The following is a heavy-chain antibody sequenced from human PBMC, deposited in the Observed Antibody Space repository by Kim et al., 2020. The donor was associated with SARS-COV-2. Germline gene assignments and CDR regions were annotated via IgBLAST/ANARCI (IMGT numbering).Heavy chain of an antibody. V-gene: IGHV4-61*01. CDR3: ARDRRGLNDY. CDR1: GGSVSSGSYY. CDR2: IYYSGST. Sequence: SETLSLTCTVSGGSVSSGSYYWSWIRQPPGKGLEWIGYIYYSGSTNYNPSLKSRVTISVDTSKNQFSLKLSSVTAADTAVYYCARDRRGLNDYWGQGTL. J-gene: IGHJ4*02.